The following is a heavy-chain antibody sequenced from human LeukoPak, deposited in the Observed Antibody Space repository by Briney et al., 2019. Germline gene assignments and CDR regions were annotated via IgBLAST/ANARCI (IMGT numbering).Heavy chain of an antibody. Sequence: SETLSLTCTASGGSITTTNYYWGWIRQSPGKGLEWIGSIYYSGSTYYNPSLKSRVTISVDTSKNQFSLKLSSVTAADTAVYYCARLQIVVVITMFFFDYWGQGTLVTVSS. CDR2: IYYSGST. D-gene: IGHD3-22*01. CDR1: GGSITTTNYY. J-gene: IGHJ4*02. CDR3: ARLQIVVVITMFFFDY. V-gene: IGHV4-39*07.